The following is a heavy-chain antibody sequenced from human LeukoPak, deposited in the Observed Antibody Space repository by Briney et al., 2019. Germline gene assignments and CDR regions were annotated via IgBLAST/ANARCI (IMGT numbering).Heavy chain of an antibody. CDR3: ARLGSGWYNWFDP. CDR1: GFTFSSYA. V-gene: IGHV3-30*04. Sequence: GGSLRLSCAASGFTFSSYAMHWVRQAPGKGLEWVAVISYDGSNKYYADSVKGRFTIARDNSKNTMYLQMNSLRAEDTAVYYCARLGSGWYNWFDPWGQGTLVTVSS. CDR2: ISYDGSNK. J-gene: IGHJ5*02. D-gene: IGHD6-19*01.